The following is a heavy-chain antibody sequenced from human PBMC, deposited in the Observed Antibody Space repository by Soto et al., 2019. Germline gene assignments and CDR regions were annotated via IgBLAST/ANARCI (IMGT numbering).Heavy chain of an antibody. CDR1: GFTFSSYE. V-gene: IGHV3-48*03. J-gene: IGHJ6*02. Sequence: GGSLRLSCAASGFTFSSYEMNWVRQAPGKGLEWVSYISSSGSTIYYADSAKGRFTISRDNAKNSLYLQMNSLRAEDTAVYYCASACGSGSYYNCYYGMDVWGQGTTVTVSS. CDR3: ASACGSGSYYNCYYGMDV. CDR2: ISSSGSTI. D-gene: IGHD3-10*01.